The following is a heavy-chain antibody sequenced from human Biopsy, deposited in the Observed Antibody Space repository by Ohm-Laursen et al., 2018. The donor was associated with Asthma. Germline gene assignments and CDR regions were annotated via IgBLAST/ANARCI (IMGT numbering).Heavy chain of an antibody. CDR3: ARCQVGYSSGWSLLLKKIYYSGMDV. V-gene: IGHV1-69*13. CDR1: GGTFSHFA. CDR2: IMTVFGAT. Sequence: SVKVSCKSPGGTFSHFAISWVRQAPGQVLEWLGGIMTVFGATNYAQKFQGRVTITADESTSTAYMEVTSLRSEDTAIYYCARCQVGYSSGWSLLLKKIYYSGMDVWGQGTAVTVSS. D-gene: IGHD6-19*01. J-gene: IGHJ6*02.